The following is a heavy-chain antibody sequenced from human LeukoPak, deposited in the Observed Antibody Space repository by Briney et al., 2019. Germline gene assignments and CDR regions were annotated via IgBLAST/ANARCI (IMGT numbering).Heavy chain of an antibody. CDR1: GGSISSTSYY. V-gene: IGHV4-39*02. D-gene: IGHD2-2*01. CDR2: IYYSGST. CDR3: ARDFEYCSSTSCYGY. J-gene: IGHJ4*02. Sequence: SETLSLTCTVSGGSISSTSYYWGWIRQPPGKGLEWIGSIYYSGSTYYNPSLKSRVTISVDTSKNQFSLKLSSVTAADTAVYYCARDFEYCSSTSCYGYWGQGTLVTVSS.